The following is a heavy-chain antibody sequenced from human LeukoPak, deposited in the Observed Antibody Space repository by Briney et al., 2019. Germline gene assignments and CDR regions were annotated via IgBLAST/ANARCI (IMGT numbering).Heavy chain of an antibody. J-gene: IGHJ3*02. Sequence: SETLSLTCTVSGGSISSYYWSWIRQPAGKGLEWIGRIYNSGSTNYNPSLKSRVTMSVDTSKNQFSLKLSSVTAADTAVYYCARDYGNYYDSSGNDAFDIWGQGTMVTVSS. CDR3: ARDYGNYYDSSGNDAFDI. CDR1: GGSISSYY. D-gene: IGHD3-22*01. V-gene: IGHV4-4*07. CDR2: IYNSGST.